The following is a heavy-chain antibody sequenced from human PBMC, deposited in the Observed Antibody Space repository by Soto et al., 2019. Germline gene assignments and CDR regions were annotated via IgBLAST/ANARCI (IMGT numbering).Heavy chain of an antibody. D-gene: IGHD3-22*01. V-gene: IGHV3-64D*06. CDR2: ISSNGGST. J-gene: IGHJ4*02. Sequence: SLRLSPADSGVTFIGFALHWVRQAQGKGREYVSAISSNGGSTYYADPVKGRITTARDNSKDTLYLQMSSLRAEDTAVYYSVKERDYYYSSGPDYWGQGTLVTVSS. CDR1: GVTFIGFA. CDR3: VKERDYYYSSGPDY.